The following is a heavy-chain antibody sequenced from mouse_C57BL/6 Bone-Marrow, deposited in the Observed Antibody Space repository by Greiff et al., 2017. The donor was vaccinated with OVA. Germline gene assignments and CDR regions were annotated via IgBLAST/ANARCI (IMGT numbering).Heavy chain of an antibody. CDR3: ASGYGNYVLAY. CDR1: GFSLTSYG. J-gene: IGHJ3*01. Sequence: VQGVESGPGLVAPSQSLSITCTVSGFSLTSYGVDWVRQSPGKGLEWLGVIWGVGSTNYNSALKSRLSISKDNSKSQVFLKMNSLQTDDTAVYYCASGYGNYVLAYWGQGTLVTVSA. CDR2: IWGVGST. V-gene: IGHV2-6*01. D-gene: IGHD2-1*01.